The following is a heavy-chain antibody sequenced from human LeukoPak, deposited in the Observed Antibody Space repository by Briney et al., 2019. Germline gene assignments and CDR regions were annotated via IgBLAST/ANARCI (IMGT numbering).Heavy chain of an antibody. J-gene: IGHJ4*02. CDR2: ISYDGSNK. D-gene: IGHD2-15*01. V-gene: IGHV3-30*18. Sequence: GRSLRLSCVASGFTFSSYGMHWVRQAPGKGLEWVAVISYDGSNKYYADSVKGRFTISRDNSKNTLYLQMNSLRAEDTAVYYCAKSSLGYCSGGSCYFDYWGQGTLVTVSS. CDR3: AKSSLGYCSGGSCYFDY. CDR1: GFTFSSYG.